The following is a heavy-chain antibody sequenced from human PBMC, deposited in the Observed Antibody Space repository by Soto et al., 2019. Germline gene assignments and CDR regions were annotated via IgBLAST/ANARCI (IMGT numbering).Heavy chain of an antibody. D-gene: IGHD5-12*01. CDR1: GFAFNSYA. J-gene: IGHJ5*02. V-gene: IGHV3-23*01. CDR2: ISARGGSS. Sequence: EVQLLESGGGLVQPGGSLRLAGAACGFAFNSYAMVWFRQAPGKGLEWVSVISARGGSSYFADSVKGRFTISRDNSKNVLSLEMNNLRAEDTATYFCAKGSIVYSASVDRWGQGTLVLVS. CDR3: AKGSIVYSASVDR.